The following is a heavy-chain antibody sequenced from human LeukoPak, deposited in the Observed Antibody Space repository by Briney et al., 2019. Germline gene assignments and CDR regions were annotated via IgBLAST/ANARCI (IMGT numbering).Heavy chain of an antibody. V-gene: IGHV4-34*01. D-gene: IGHD2-2*01. CDR1: GGSLSGYY. J-gene: IGHJ4*02. Sequence: SETLSLTCAVYGGSLSGYYWSWIRQPPGKGLEWIGEINHSGSTNYNPSLTSRVTISVDTSKNQFSLKLSSMTAADTAVYYCARAPYQLLYGGLDYWGQGTLVTVSS. CDR2: INHSGST. CDR3: ARAPYQLLYGGLDY.